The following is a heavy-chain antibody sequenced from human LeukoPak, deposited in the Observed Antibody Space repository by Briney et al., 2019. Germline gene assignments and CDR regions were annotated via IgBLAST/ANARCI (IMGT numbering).Heavy chain of an antibody. CDR2: IYHSGST. CDR1: GYSISSAYY. J-gene: IGHJ4*02. V-gene: IGHV4-38-2*02. D-gene: IGHD2-8*02. CDR3: ARSVTGGSYYLDS. Sequence: PSETLSLTCTVSGYSISSAYYWGWIRQPPGKGLEWIGSIYHSGSTHYNPSLESRVTISVDTSKNQFSLRLSSVTAADTAIYYCARSVTGGSYYLDSWGQGTLVTVSS.